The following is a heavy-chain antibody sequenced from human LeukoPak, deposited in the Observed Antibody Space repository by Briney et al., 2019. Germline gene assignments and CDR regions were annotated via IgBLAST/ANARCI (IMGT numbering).Heavy chain of an antibody. CDR3: ARDDVLTPFDP. CDR1: RYTFTSYA. J-gene: IGHJ5*02. D-gene: IGHD3-9*01. Sequence: ASVKVSCKASRYTFTSYAISWVRQATGQGLEWMGWMAPNDGKTDFAQKFQGRVTMTGDTSVSTAYMELSNLTSDDTAVYYCARDDVLTPFDPWGQGTLVIVSS. CDR2: MAPNDGKT. V-gene: IGHV1-8*01.